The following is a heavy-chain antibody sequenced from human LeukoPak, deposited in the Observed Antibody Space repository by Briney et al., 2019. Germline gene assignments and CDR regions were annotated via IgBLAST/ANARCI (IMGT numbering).Heavy chain of an antibody. J-gene: IGHJ4*02. Sequence: SETLSLTCAVYGGSFSGYYWSWIRQPPGKGLEWIGEINHSGSTNYNPSLKSRVTISVDTSKNQFSLKLSSVTAADTAVYYCASRSPYYYDSSGYQAGGGPHYFDYWGQGTLVTVSS. D-gene: IGHD3-22*01. CDR3: ASRSPYYYDSSGYQAGGGPHYFDY. V-gene: IGHV4-34*01. CDR2: INHSGST. CDR1: GGSFSGYY.